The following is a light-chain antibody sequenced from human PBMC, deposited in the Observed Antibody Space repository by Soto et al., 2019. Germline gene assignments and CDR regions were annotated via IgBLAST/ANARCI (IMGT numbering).Light chain of an antibody. V-gene: IGLV2-14*01. Sequence: QSALTQPASVSGSPGQSITISCTGTSSDVGSYNYVSWYQHHPGKAPKLMIYGVSNRPSGVSTRFSASKSGNTASLTISGLQAEDEADYYCSSYTRSSTRVFGGGTKLTVL. CDR3: SSYTRSSTRV. CDR1: SSDVGSYNY. J-gene: IGLJ3*02. CDR2: GVS.